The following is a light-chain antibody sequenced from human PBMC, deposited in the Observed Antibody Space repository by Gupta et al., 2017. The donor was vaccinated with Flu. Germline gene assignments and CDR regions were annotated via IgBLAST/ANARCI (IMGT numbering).Light chain of an antibody. CDR1: QSSDSW. CDR2: KAS. Sequence: PSTLSASVGDRGTITCRASQSSDSWLAWYQQKPANSPKRLLYKASNFESGGPSRFRGSGSGTEYPLTISSLQPDDFATYYCDQYRTYPWTFGQGTTVEIQ. CDR3: DQYRTYPWT. V-gene: IGKV1-5*03. J-gene: IGKJ1*01.